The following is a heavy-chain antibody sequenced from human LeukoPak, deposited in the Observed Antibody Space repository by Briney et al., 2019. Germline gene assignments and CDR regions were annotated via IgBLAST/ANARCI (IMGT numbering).Heavy chain of an antibody. V-gene: IGHV3-7*01. CDR3: ARVAGGQGELLGGFDY. CDR2: IKQDGSEK. J-gene: IGHJ4*02. D-gene: IGHD1-26*01. CDR1: GFTFSSYW. Sequence: GGSLRLSCAASGFTFSSYWMSWVRQAPGKGLEWVANIKQDGSEKYYVDSVKGRFTISRDNAKNSLYLQMNSLRAEDKAVYYCARVAGGQGELLGGFDYWGQGTLVTVSS.